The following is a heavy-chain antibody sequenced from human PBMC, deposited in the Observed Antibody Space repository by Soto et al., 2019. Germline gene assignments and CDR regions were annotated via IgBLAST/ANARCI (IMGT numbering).Heavy chain of an antibody. CDR1: GFTVNNIF. Sequence: EVQVVESGGGLVQPGGSLRLSCAVSGFTVNNIFMTWVRQAPGKGLEWVSVISSDGSTYYADSVKGRFTISRDNSKNTLLLEMRSLRAGDTAVYYCARDIFGGSYDFWHGGQGTLVTVSS. V-gene: IGHV3-66*01. CDR2: ISSDGST. J-gene: IGHJ4*02. CDR3: ARDIFGGSYDFWH. D-gene: IGHD3-3*01.